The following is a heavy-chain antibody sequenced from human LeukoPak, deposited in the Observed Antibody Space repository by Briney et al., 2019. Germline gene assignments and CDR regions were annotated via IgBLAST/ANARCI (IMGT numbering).Heavy chain of an antibody. CDR2: ISYDGSNK. J-gene: IGHJ4*02. CDR3: ARAGDYSSGWTGGDY. D-gene: IGHD6-19*01. CDR1: GFIFSNYA. V-gene: IGHV3-30-3*01. Sequence: PGRSLRLSCAASGFIFSNYAMHWVRQAPGKGLEWVAVISYDGSNKYYADSVKGRFTISRDNSKNTLFLQMNSLRAEDTAVYYCARAGDYSSGWTGGDYWGQGTLVTVSS.